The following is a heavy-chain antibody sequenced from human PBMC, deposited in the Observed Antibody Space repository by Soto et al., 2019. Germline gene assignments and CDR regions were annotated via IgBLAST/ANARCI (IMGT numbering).Heavy chain of an antibody. CDR2: ISSNGGST. CDR1: GFTFSSYA. D-gene: IGHD6-19*01. CDR3: VKDLVALAGTGPDDP. V-gene: IGHV3-64D*06. Sequence: QPGGSLRLSCSASGFTFSSYAMHWVRQAPGKGLEYVSAISSNGGSTYYADSVKGRFTISRDNSKNTLYLQMSSLRAEDTAVYYCVKDLVALAGTGPDDPWGQGTLVTVSS. J-gene: IGHJ5*02.